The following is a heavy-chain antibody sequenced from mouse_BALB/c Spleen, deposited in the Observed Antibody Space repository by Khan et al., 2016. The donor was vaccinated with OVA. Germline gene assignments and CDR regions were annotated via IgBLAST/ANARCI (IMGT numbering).Heavy chain of an antibody. V-gene: IGHV2-9*02. J-gene: IGHJ3*01. CDR1: GFSLTSYG. CDR3: ARPYYGSAWFAY. D-gene: IGHD1-1*01. Sequence: QVQLKQSGPGLVAPSQSLSITCTVSGFSLTSYGVHWVRQPPGKGLEWLGVLWAGGSTNYNSALMSRLSISKDNSKNQVFLKMNSLQTADTAMYYCARPYYGSAWFAYWGQGTLVTVSA. CDR2: LWAGGST.